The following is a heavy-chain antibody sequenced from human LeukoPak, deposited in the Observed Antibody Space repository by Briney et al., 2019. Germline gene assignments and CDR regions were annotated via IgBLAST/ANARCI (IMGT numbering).Heavy chain of an antibody. CDR2: ISGSGGST. D-gene: IGHD3-10*01. J-gene: IGHJ6*04. CDR3: ARVSSSGLRFGELRPPPPAMDV. V-gene: IGHV3-23*01. Sequence: LPGGSLRLSCPASGFTFSSYAMNWVRQAPGKGLEWVSAISGSGGSTYYADSVKGRFTISRDNSKNTLYLQMNSLRAEDTSVYYCARVSSSGLRFGELRPPPPAMDVWGKGTTVTISS. CDR1: GFTFSSYA.